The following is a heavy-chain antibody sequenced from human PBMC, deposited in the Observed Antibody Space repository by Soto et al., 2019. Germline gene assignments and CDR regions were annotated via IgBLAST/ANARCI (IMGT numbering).Heavy chain of an antibody. V-gene: IGHV4-34*01. CDR1: VGSFSGYY. D-gene: IGHD1-1*01. Sequence: QVQLQQWGAGLLKPSETLSLTCAVYVGSFSGYYGSWIRQPPGKGLEWIGEINHSGSTNYNPSLKSRVTISVDPSKNQFSLKLSSVTAADTAVYYCARTRNGVGMDVWGQGTTVTVSS. CDR2: INHSGST. CDR3: ARTRNGVGMDV. J-gene: IGHJ6*02.